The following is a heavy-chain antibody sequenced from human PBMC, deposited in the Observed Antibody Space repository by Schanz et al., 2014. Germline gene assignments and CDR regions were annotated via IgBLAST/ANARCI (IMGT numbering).Heavy chain of an antibody. D-gene: IGHD3-16*02. CDR3: ARDNRYYLFDY. Sequence: EVQLLDSGGGLVQPGGSLRLSCAASGFTFSTSTMHWVRQAPGKGLEYVSSISSKGDMTFYGNSVKGRFTISRDNSKNTLYLQLGSLSAEDTAVYFCARDNRYYLFDYWGQGALVTVSS. CDR1: GFTFSTST. CDR2: ISSKGDMT. J-gene: IGHJ4*02. V-gene: IGHV3-64*01.